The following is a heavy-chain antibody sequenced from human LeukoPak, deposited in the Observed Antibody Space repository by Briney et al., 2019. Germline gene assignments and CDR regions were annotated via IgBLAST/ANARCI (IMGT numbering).Heavy chain of an antibody. D-gene: IGHD6-19*01. V-gene: IGHV4-59*08. CDR3: ARLYSSGPYYYYGMDV. CDR1: GGSISSYY. Sequence: PSETLSLTCTVSGGSISSYYWSWIRQPPGKGLEWIGYIYYSGSTNYNPSLKSRVTISVDTSKNQFSLKLSSVTAADTAVYYCARLYSSGPYYYYGMDVWGQGTTVTVSS. J-gene: IGHJ6*02. CDR2: IYYSGST.